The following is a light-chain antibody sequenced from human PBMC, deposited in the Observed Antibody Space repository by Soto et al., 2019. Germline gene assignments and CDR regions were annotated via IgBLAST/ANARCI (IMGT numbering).Light chain of an antibody. Sequence: QSALTQPRSVSGSPGQSVTISCTGTSSDVGGYNYVSWYQQHPGKAPKLMIYDVSKRPSGVPDRFSGSKSGNTASLTISGLQAEDEADYYCCSYSISTAYLFGTGTKVTVL. CDR1: SSDVGGYNY. CDR2: DVS. V-gene: IGLV2-11*01. CDR3: CSYSISTAYL. J-gene: IGLJ1*01.